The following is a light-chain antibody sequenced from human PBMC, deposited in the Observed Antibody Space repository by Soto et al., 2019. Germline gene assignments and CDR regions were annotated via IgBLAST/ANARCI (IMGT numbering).Light chain of an antibody. CDR2: GAS. CDR1: QSVSSSY. CDR3: QQYGRSPST. V-gene: IGKV3-20*01. Sequence: ESVLTQSPGTLSLSPGERATLSCRASQSVSSSYLAWYQQKPGQAPRLLIYGASSRATGIPDRFSGSGSGTDFTLTISRLEPEAFAVYYCQQYGRSPSTFGGGTKVEIK. J-gene: IGKJ4*01.